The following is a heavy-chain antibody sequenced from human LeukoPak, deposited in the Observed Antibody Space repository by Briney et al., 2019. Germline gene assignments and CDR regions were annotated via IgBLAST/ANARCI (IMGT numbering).Heavy chain of an antibody. D-gene: IGHD3-10*01. V-gene: IGHV4-39*07. CDR2: IYYSGST. J-gene: IGHJ4*02. Sequence: PSETLSLTCTVSNDSISSGDYYWSWIRQPPGKGLEWIGSIYYSGSTYYNPSLKSRVTISVDTSKNQFSLKLSSVTAADTAVYYCARGSVIMRHPDYWGQGTLVTVSS. CDR3: ARGSVIMRHPDY. CDR1: NDSISSGDYY.